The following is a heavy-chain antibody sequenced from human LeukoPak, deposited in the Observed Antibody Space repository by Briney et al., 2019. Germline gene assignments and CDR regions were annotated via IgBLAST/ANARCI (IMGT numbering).Heavy chain of an antibody. CDR1: GFTFSNAW. V-gene: IGHV3-15*01. CDR3: ATDHWSSTSCYLRYGDY. CDR2: IKSKTDGGTT. D-gene: IGHD2-2*01. J-gene: IGHJ4*02. Sequence: PGGSLRLSCAASGFTFSNAWMTWVRQAPGKGREWVGRIKSKTDGGTTDYATPVKGTFIISRDDSKNTGNLQMNSLKTEDTAVYDCATDHWSSTSCYLRYGDYWGQGTLVTVSS.